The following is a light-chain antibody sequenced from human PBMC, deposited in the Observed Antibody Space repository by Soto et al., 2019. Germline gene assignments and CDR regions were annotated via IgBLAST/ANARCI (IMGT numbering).Light chain of an antibody. Sequence: QSALTQPPSASGSPGQSVTISCTGTSSDVGGYNYVSWYQQHPGKAPKLMIYEVSERPSGVPDRFSGSKSGNTASLTVSGLQAEDEADYYCSSYAGSNNFEVFGGGTKVTVL. CDR3: SSYAGSNNFEV. CDR1: SSDVGGYNY. V-gene: IGLV2-8*01. J-gene: IGLJ2*01. CDR2: EVS.